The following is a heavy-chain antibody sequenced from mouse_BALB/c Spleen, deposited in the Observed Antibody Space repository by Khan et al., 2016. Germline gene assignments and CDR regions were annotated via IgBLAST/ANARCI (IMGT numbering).Heavy chain of an antibody. CDR3: ARDYYGTWFAY. D-gene: IGHD1-1*01. V-gene: IGHV9-3-1*01. CDR1: GYTFTNYG. Sequence: QIQLVQSGPELKKPGETVKISCKASGYTFTNYGMNWVKQAPGKGLKWMGWINTYTGEPTYADDFKGRFAFSLETSASTAYLQINNLKNEDTATYFCARDYYGTWFAYWGQGTLVTVSA. J-gene: IGHJ3*01. CDR2: INTYTGEP.